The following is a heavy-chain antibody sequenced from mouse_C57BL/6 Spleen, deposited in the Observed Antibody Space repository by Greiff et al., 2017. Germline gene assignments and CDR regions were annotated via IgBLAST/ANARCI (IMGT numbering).Heavy chain of an antibody. Sequence: QVQLQQPGAELVKPGASVKLSCKASGYTFTSYWMHWVKQRPGRGLEWIGRIDPNSGGTKYNEKFKSKATLTVDKPSSTAYMQLSILTSEDSAVYYCARMGMVTNYFDYWGQGTTLTVSS. CDR1: GYTFTSYW. CDR3: ARMGMVTNYFDY. D-gene: IGHD2-2*01. V-gene: IGHV1-72*01. CDR2: IDPNSGGT. J-gene: IGHJ2*01.